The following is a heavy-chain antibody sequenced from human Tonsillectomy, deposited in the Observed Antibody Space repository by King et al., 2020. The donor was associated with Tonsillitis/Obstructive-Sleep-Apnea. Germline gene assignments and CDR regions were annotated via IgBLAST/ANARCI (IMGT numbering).Heavy chain of an antibody. Sequence: FTLKESGPTLLKPTQTLTLTCTYSGFSLTTGGVGVGWIRQPPGKALEWLALIYWDDDKRYSPSLKSRLTITKDTSKNQVVLTMTNMDPVDTATYSCARGNYDSDAFDIWGQGTMVTVSS. V-gene: IGHV2-5*02. D-gene: IGHD3-3*01. CDR3: ARGNYDSDAFDI. J-gene: IGHJ3*02. CDR2: IYWDDDK. CDR1: GFSLTTGGVG.